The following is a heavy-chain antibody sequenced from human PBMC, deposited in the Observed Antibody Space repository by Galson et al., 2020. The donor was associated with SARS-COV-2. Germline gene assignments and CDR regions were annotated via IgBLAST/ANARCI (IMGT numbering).Heavy chain of an antibody. CDR2: ISWNSGSI. J-gene: IGHJ6*02. CDR1: GFTFDDYA. D-gene: IGHD3-22*01. V-gene: IGHV3-9*01. CDR3: AKDQAPGRYYMIGYYYYYGMDV. Sequence: GGSLRLSCAASGFTFDDYAMHWVRQAPGKGLEWVSGISWNSGSIGYADSVKGRFTISRDNAKNSLYLQMNSLRAEDTALYYCAKDQAPGRYYMIGYYYYYGMDVWGQGTTVTVSS.